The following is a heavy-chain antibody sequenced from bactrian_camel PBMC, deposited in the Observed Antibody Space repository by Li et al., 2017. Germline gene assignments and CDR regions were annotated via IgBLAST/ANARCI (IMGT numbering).Heavy chain of an antibody. CDR1: GYTYSNYC. CDR2: TDSDGIT. J-gene: IGHJ4*01. D-gene: IGHD1*01. Sequence: HVQLVESGGGSVQAGGSLRLSCASSGYTYSNYCTGWFRQAPGKKREGVAATDSDGITSYAESVKGRFTISKDTANNTLFLQMNDLKPEDTAMYYCAADRFFYCRGTHLERAVYGQGTQVTVS. V-gene: IGHV3S53*01.